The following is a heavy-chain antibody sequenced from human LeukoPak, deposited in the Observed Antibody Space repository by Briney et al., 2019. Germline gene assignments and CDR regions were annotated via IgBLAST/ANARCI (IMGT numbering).Heavy chain of an antibody. D-gene: IGHD5-24*01. CDR2: ISSSSSHI. Sequence: GGSLRLSCEASGFMFYTYSMNWGRQAPGKGLEWVSSISSSSSHIYYGDSVKGRFTISRDNAKNSLYLQMNSLRAEDTALYYYSSARRFSYNLFHYWGQGTLVTVSS. CDR1: GFMFYTYS. J-gene: IGHJ4*02. CDR3: SSARRFSYNLFHY. V-gene: IGHV3-21*01.